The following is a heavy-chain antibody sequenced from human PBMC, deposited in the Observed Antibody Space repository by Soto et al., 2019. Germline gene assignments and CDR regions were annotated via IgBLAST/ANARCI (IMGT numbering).Heavy chain of an antibody. J-gene: IGHJ4*02. CDR1: GGSFSGYY. CDR2: INHSGNT. D-gene: IGHD2-2*01. CDR3: ARAVVVPAAAVYYFDY. Sequence: SETLSLTCAVYGGSFSGYYWSWIRQPPGKGLEWIGEINHSGNTNYNPSLKSRVTISVDTSKNQFSLKLSSVTAADTAVYYCARAVVVPAAAVYYFDYWGQGTLVTVSS. V-gene: IGHV4-34*01.